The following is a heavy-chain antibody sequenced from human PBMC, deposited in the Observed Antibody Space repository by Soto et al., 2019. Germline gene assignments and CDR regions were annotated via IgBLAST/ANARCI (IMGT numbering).Heavy chain of an antibody. V-gene: IGHV4-30-2*01. Sequence: QLQLQESGSGLVKPSQTLSLTCAVSGGSISSGGYSWSWIRQPPGKGLEWIGYIYHSGSAYYNPSHKRRVTIPVDSSTTQFSLKLSSVTAADTAVHYCARGPPSGRWGQGTMVTVSS. CDR3: ARGPPSGR. J-gene: IGHJ4*02. CDR2: IYHSGSA. CDR1: GGSISSGGYS.